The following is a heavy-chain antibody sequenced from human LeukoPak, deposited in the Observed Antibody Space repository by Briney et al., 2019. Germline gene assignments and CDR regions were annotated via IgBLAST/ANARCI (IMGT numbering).Heavy chain of an antibody. D-gene: IGHD3-3*01. Sequence: GASVKVSRKASGYTFTSYGISWVRQAPGQGLEWMGWISAYNGNTNYAQKLQGRVTMTTDTSTSTAYMELRSLRSDDTAVYYCARELDDFWSGYYYYYYYGMDVWGQGTTVTVSS. CDR2: ISAYNGNT. CDR3: ARELDDFWSGYYYYYYYGMDV. J-gene: IGHJ6*02. V-gene: IGHV1-18*01. CDR1: GYTFTSYG.